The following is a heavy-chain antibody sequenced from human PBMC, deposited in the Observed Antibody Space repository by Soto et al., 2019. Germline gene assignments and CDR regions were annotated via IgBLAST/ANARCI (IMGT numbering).Heavy chain of an antibody. CDR1: GGSISSSSYY. CDR3: ARDYDSSGYSAY. J-gene: IGHJ4*02. CDR2: IYYSGST. Sequence: SETLSLTCTVSGGSISSSSYYWGWIRQPPGKGLEWIGSIYYSGSTYYNPSLKSRVTISVDTSKNQFSLKLSSVTAADTAVYYCARDYDSSGYSAYWGQGTLVTVSS. D-gene: IGHD3-22*01. V-gene: IGHV4-39*02.